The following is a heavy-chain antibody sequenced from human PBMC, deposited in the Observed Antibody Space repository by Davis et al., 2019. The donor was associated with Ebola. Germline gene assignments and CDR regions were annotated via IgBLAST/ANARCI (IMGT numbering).Heavy chain of an antibody. CDR3: AHSVGFLEWLHLDY. J-gene: IGHJ4*02. Sequence: SGPTLVKPTQTLTLTCTFSGFSLRTSGVGVGWIRQPPGKALEWLALLYWDDDKRYSPSLKSRLTITKDTSKNQVVLTMTNMDPVDTATYYCAHSVGFLEWLHLDYWGQGTLVTVSS. CDR1: GFSLRTSGVG. V-gene: IGHV2-5*02. D-gene: IGHD3-3*01. CDR2: LYWDDDK.